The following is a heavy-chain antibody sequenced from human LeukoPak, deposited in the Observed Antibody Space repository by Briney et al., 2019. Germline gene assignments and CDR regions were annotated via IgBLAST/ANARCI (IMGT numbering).Heavy chain of an antibody. CDR2: IHDRGST. CDR3: ARDLVWGFGH. CDR1: GGSISSYY. D-gene: IGHD7-27*01. Sequence: TSETLSLTCTVSGGSISSYYWSWIRQPPGKGLEWIGYIHDRGSTNYHPSLKSRVTLSADKAKNQFSLKLSSVTAADTAVYYCARDLVWGFGHWGEGTLVTV. V-gene: IGHV4-59*01. J-gene: IGHJ4*02.